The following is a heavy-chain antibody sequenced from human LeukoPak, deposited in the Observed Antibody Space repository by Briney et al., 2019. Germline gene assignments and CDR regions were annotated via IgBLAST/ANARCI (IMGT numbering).Heavy chain of an antibody. CDR1: GYSFISYW. J-gene: IGHJ3*02. Sequence: KISCKGSGYSFISYWIGWVRQMPGKGLEWMGIIPIFGTANYAQKFQGRVTITADKSTSTAYMELSSLRSEDTAVYYCAKTYYYDSSGSRSAFDIWGQGTMVTVSS. V-gene: IGHV1-69*06. D-gene: IGHD3-22*01. CDR2: IIPIFGTA. CDR3: AKTYYYDSSGSRSAFDI.